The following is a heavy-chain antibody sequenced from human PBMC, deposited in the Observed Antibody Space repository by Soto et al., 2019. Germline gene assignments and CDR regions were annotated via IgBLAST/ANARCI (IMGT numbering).Heavy chain of an antibody. CDR3: AGRAFYYDSVGDNYYYYDMDV. CDR2: IIPILGTP. Sequence: QVQLVQSGAEVKKPGSSVKVSCKASGGSFSSYSISWVRQAPGQGLEWMGGIIPILGTPNYAQKFQGRVTITADDSTGTAYMELSSLRAEDTAVYYCAGRAFYYDSVGDNYYYYDMDVWGQGTTVTVSS. V-gene: IGHV1-69*01. J-gene: IGHJ6*02. CDR1: GGSFSSYS. D-gene: IGHD3-22*01.